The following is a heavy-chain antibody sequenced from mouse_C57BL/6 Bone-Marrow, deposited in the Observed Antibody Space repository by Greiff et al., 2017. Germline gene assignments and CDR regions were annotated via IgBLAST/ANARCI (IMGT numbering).Heavy chain of an antibody. CDR1: GFTFTDYY. V-gene: IGHV7-3*01. Sequence: EVHLVESGGGLVQPGGSLSLSCAASGFTFTDYYMSWVRQPPGKALEWLGFIRNKANGYTTEYSASVKGRFTISRDNSQSILYLQMNALRAEDSATYYCARSPYYYGRDYAMDYWGQGTSVTVSS. CDR2: IRNKANGYTT. CDR3: ARSPYYYGRDYAMDY. D-gene: IGHD1-1*01. J-gene: IGHJ4*01.